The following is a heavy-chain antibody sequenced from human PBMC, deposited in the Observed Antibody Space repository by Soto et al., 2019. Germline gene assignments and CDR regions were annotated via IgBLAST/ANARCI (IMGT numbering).Heavy chain of an antibody. V-gene: IGHV3-33*01. CDR2: IWYDGSNK. CDR1: GFTFSSYG. Sequence: QVQLVESGGGVVQPGRSLRLSCAASGFTFSSYGMHWVRQAPGKGLEWVAVIWYDGSNKYYADSVKGRFTISRDNSKNTLYLQMNSLRAEDTAVYYCARDRNDCGDEHDAFDIWGQGTMVTVSS. D-gene: IGHD4-17*01. CDR3: ARDRNDCGDEHDAFDI. J-gene: IGHJ3*02.